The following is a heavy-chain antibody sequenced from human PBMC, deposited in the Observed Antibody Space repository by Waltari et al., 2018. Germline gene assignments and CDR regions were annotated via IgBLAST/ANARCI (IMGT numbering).Heavy chain of an antibody. CDR3: AREAYSSSWFFDV. V-gene: IGHV3-48*04. Sequence: EAQLVESGGGLVQPGGSLRVSCAASGFTFSDYSMNWVRQDPGKELEGSSYIIRTSIMDYYADAVRGRFTISRDNAKNSLYLQMNSLRAEDTAVYYCAREAYSSSWFFDVWGQGTVVTVSS. CDR2: IIRTSIMD. CDR1: GFTFSDYS. J-gene: IGHJ3*01. D-gene: IGHD6-13*01.